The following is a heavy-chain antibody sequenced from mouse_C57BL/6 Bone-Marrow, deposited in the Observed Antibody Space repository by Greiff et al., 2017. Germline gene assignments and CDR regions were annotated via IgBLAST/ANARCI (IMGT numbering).Heavy chain of an antibody. CDR1: GYTFTSYW. J-gene: IGHJ4*01. D-gene: IGHD3-2*02. Sequence: QVQLKQPGAELVKPGASVKVSCKASGYTFTSYWMHWVKQRPGQGLEWIGRIHPSDSDTNYNQKFKGKATLTVDKSSSTAYMQLSSLTSEDSAVYYCAIYSPTQAPPMDYWGQGTSVTVSS. CDR3: AIYSPTQAPPMDY. V-gene: IGHV1-74*01. CDR2: IHPSDSDT.